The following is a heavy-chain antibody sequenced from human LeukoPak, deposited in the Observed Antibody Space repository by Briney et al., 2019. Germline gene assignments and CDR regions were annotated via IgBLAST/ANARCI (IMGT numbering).Heavy chain of an antibody. J-gene: IGHJ4*02. Sequence: ETLSLTCAVYGESFSGYYWSWVRQAPGKGLEWVSAISGSGGSTYYADSVKGRFTISRDNSKNTLYLQMNSLRAEDTAVYYCAKVRGYSSSDVGDYWGQGTLVTVSS. D-gene: IGHD6-6*01. V-gene: IGHV3-23*01. CDR1: GESFSGYY. CDR3: AKVRGYSSSDVGDY. CDR2: ISGSGGST.